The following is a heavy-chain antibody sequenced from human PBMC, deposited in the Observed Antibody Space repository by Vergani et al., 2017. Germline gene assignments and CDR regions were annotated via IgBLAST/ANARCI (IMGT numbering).Heavy chain of an antibody. CDR2: IRSKANSYAT. J-gene: IGHJ6*02. D-gene: IGHD2-15*01. Sequence: EVQLVESGGGLVQPGGSLKLSCAASGFTFSGSAMHWVRQASGKGLEWVGRIRSKANSYATAYAASVKGRVTISRDDSKNTAYLQMNSLKTEDTAVYYCARDGQSGYCNGGSCYLPPNYYYYYGMDVWGQGTTVTVSS. CDR1: GFTFSGSA. CDR3: ARDGQSGYCNGGSCYLPPNYYYYYGMDV. V-gene: IGHV3-73*02.